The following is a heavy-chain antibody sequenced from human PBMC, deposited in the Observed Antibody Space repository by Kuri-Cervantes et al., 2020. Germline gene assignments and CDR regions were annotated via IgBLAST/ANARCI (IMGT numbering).Heavy chain of an antibody. V-gene: IGHV3-30-3*01. CDR1: AFTFSSYA. J-gene: IGHJ4*02. CDR3: ARSFTRPGSRSAYYFDY. CDR2: ISYDGGNK. Sequence: GESLKISCAASAFTFSSYAMHWVRQAPGKGLEWVAVISYDGGNKYYADSVKGRFTISRDNSKNTLYLQMNSLRAEDTAVYYCARSFTRPGSRSAYYFDYWGQGTLVTVSS. D-gene: IGHD4-17*01.